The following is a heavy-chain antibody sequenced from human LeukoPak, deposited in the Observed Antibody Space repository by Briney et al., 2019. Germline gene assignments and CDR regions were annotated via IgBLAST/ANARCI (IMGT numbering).Heavy chain of an antibody. CDR3: ARDLEDIVVVPAAMFYY. Sequence: GGSLRLSCAASGFTFSCCWMHWVRQAPGKGLVWVSRINSDGSSTSYADSVKGRFTISRDNAKNTLYLQMNSLRAEDTAVYYCARDLEDIVVVPAAMFYYWGQGTLVTVSS. J-gene: IGHJ4*02. CDR1: GFTFSCCW. D-gene: IGHD2-2*01. V-gene: IGHV3-74*01. CDR2: INSDGSST.